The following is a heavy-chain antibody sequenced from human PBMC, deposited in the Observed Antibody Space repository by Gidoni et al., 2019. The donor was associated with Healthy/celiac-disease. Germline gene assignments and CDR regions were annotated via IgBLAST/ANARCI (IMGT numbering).Heavy chain of an antibody. J-gene: IGHJ5*02. D-gene: IGHD5-18*01. CDR1: GFTFSSYW. CDR2: IKQDGSEK. V-gene: IGHV3-7*01. Sequence: EVQLVESGGGLVQPGGSLRLPCAASGFTFSSYWMSWVGQAPGKGLEWVANIKQDGSEKYYVDSVKGRFTISRDNAKNSLYLQMNSLRAEDTAVYYCARDHSGYSDGYGHLDPWGQGTLVTVSS. CDR3: ARDHSGYSDGYGHLDP.